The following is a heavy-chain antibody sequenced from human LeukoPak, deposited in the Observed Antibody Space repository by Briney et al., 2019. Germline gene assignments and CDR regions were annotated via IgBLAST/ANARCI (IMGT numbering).Heavy chain of an antibody. CDR1: GYTFTSYA. Sequence: GASVKVSCKASGYTFTSYAMNWVRQAPGQGLEWMGWINTNTGNPTYAQGFTGRFVFSLDTSVSTAYLQISSLKAEDTAVYYCARTVRGVIITGYWFDPWGQGTLVTVSS. V-gene: IGHV7-4-1*02. D-gene: IGHD3-10*01. CDR3: ARTVRGVIITGYWFDP. CDR2: INTNTGNP. J-gene: IGHJ5*02.